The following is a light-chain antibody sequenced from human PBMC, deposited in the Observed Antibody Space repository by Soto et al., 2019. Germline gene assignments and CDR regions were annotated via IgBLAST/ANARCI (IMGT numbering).Light chain of an antibody. J-gene: IGKJ2*01. CDR3: QQYNSYSGT. V-gene: IGKV1-5*01. CDR2: DAS. CDR1: QSISRW. Sequence: DIQMTQSPSTLSASVGDRVTITCRASQSISRWLDWYQQKPGIAPKLLIYDASSLESGVPSRFSGSGSGTEFTLTISSLQPDDFATYYCQQYNSYSGTFGQGTKLEIK.